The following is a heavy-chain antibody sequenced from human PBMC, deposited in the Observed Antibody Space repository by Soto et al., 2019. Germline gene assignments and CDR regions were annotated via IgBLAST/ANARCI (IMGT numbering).Heavy chain of an antibody. CDR3: ARAVRRGATLDY. D-gene: IGHD1-26*01. J-gene: IGHJ4*02. V-gene: IGHV3-11*01. CDR1: GFTFSDYY. Sequence: QVQLVESGGSLVKPGRSLRLSCAASGFTFSDYYMSWIREAPGKGLEWVSYISSSGSTIYYADSVKGRFTISRDNAKNSLYLQMNSLRAEDTAVYYCARAVRRGATLDYWGQGTLVTVSS. CDR2: ISSSGSTI.